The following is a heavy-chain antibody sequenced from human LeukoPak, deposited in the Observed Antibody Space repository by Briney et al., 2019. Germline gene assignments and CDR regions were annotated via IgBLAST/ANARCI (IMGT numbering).Heavy chain of an antibody. CDR2: IIPIFGTT. Sequence: SVKVSCKASGGTFSSYAISWVRQAPGQGLEWMGGIIPIFGTTNYAQKFQDRVTITADTSASTAYMELSSLRSDDMAIYYCARDDYADRNRFDYWGQGTLVTVSS. J-gene: IGHJ4*02. V-gene: IGHV1-69*06. CDR1: GGTFSSYA. D-gene: IGHD4-17*01. CDR3: ARDDYADRNRFDY.